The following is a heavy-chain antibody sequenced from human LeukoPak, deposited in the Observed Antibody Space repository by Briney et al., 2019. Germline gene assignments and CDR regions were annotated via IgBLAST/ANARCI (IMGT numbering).Heavy chain of an antibody. J-gene: IGHJ4*02. CDR2: ISASGNGRTI. CDR3: ARDPERGVYFEY. D-gene: IGHD2-8*01. V-gene: IGHV3-48*03. CDR1: GFTFSTYE. Sequence: GGSLRLSCAASGFTFSTYEMTWVRQAPGKGLEWVPYISASGNGRTIYYADSVKGRFTISRDNAKNSLYLQMNSLGAEDTAVYYCARDPERGVYFEYWGQGALVTVSS.